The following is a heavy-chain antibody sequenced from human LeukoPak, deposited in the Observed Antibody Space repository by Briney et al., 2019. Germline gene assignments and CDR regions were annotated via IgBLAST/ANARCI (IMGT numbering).Heavy chain of an antibody. V-gene: IGHV3-23*01. D-gene: IGHD3-9*01. J-gene: IGHJ4*02. CDR2: ISGSGGST. CDR3: ARDPGPFNDIPEGYFDC. Sequence: GALRLSCAASGFTFSSYGMSWVRQAPGKGLEWVSAISGSGGSTYYADSVKGRFTISRDNSKNTLYLQMNSLRAEDTAVYYCARDPGPFNDIPEGYFDCWGQGTLVIVSS. CDR1: GFTFSSYG.